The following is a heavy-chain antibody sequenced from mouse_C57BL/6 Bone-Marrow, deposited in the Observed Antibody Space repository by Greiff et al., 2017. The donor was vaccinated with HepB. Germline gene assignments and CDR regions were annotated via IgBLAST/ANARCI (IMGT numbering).Heavy chain of an antibody. V-gene: IGHV5-16*01. J-gene: IGHJ4*01. CDR2: INYDGSST. Sequence: EVKLVESEGGLVQPGSSMKLSCTASGFTFSDYYMAWVRQFPEKGLEWVANINYDGSSTYYLDSLKSRFIISRDNAKNILYLQMSSLESEDTATYYCARDWVAMDYWGQGTSVTVSS. CDR3: ARDWVAMDY. CDR1: GFTFSDYY.